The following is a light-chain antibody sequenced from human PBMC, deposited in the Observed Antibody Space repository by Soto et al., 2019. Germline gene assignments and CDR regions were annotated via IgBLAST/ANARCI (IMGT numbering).Light chain of an antibody. Sequence: EIVLTQSPATLSLSPGERATLSYRASQSISSFLAWYQQKPGQAPRLLIYDASNRATGIPARFSGSGSGTDFTLTISSLAPEDFAVYYCQQRSNWPRTFGQGTKVEIK. CDR1: QSISSF. CDR3: QQRSNWPRT. V-gene: IGKV3-11*01. J-gene: IGKJ1*01. CDR2: DAS.